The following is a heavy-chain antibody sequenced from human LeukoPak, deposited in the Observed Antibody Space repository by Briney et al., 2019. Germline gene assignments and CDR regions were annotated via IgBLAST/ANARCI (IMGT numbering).Heavy chain of an antibody. J-gene: IGHJ5*02. Sequence: SETLSLTCTVSGGSISSSSYYWGWIRQPPGTGLEWIGSIYYSGSTYYNPSLKSRVTISVDTSKNQFSLKLSSVTAADTAVYFCARRDYYDSSGYSWGQGTLVTVSS. V-gene: IGHV4-39*01. CDR3: ARRDYYDSSGYS. D-gene: IGHD3-22*01. CDR1: GGSISSSSYY. CDR2: IYYSGST.